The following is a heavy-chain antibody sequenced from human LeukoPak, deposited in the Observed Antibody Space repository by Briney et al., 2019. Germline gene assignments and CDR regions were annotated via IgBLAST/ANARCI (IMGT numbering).Heavy chain of an antibody. CDR3: ATGNYDFWSGYRTYDY. CDR1: GYTLTELS. V-gene: IGHV1-24*01. Sequence: ASVKVSCKVSGYTLTELSMHWVRQAPGKGLEWMGGFDPEDGETIYAQKFQGRVTMTEDTSTDTAYMELSNLRSEDTAVYYCATGNYDFWSGYRTYDYWGQGTLVTVSS. J-gene: IGHJ4*02. D-gene: IGHD3-3*01. CDR2: FDPEDGET.